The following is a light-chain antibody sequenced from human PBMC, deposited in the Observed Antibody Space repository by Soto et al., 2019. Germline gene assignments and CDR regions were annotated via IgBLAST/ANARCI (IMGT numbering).Light chain of an antibody. CDR3: LQDYDCPLT. V-gene: IGKV1-6*01. J-gene: IGKJ4*01. CDR1: QGIRND. Sequence: AIQMTQSPSSLSASVGDRVTISCRASQGIRNDLGWYQQKQGKAPRLLIYAASSLQSGVPSRFSGSGSGTDFTLTITSLQPEDFATYYCLQDYDCPLTFGGGTKVQIK. CDR2: AAS.